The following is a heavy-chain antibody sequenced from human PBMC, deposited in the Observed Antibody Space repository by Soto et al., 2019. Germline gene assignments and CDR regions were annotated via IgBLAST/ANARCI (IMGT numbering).Heavy chain of an antibody. CDR3: AGIYSGSPGGTLRY. J-gene: IGHJ4*02. CDR1: GGSISSGGYY. CDR2: IYYSGST. Sequence: QVQLQESGPGLVKPSQTLSLTCTVSGGSISSGGYYWSWIRQHPGKGLGWIGDIYYSGSTSYNPAHXTXVXXSVDTPKNQFSLKLRSVTAAATAVYHCAGIYSGSPGGTLRYWGQATLVTVSS. V-gene: IGHV4-31*03. D-gene: IGHD1-26*01.